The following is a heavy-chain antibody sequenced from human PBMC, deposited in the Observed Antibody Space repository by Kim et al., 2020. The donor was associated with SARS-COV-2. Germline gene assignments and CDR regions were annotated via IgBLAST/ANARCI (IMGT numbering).Heavy chain of an antibody. J-gene: IGHJ1*01. D-gene: IGHD6-13*01. CDR2: INHSGST. V-gene: IGHV4-34*01. CDR1: GGSFSGYY. CDR3: ARGRHSSSWYGVEYFQH. Sequence: SETLSLTCAVYGGSFSGYYWSWIRQPPGKGLEWIGEINHSGSTNYNQYLKSRVIISVDTSKNQFSLKLSSVTAADTAVYYCARGRHSSSWYGVEYFQHWGQGTLVTLSS.